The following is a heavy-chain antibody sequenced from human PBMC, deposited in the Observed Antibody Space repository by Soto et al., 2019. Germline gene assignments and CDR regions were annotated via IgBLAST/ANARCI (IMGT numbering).Heavy chain of an antibody. D-gene: IGHD3-3*01. J-gene: IGHJ4*02. CDR3: ARDGPRRWIGYSFDY. V-gene: IGHV3-30-3*01. CDR2: ISSDGSSK. Sequence: QVQLVESGGGVVQPGRSLRLSCAASGFTFSSYAMHWVRQAPGKGLEWVAVISSDGSSKYYADSVKGRFTISRDNSHHTLYLQINSLRAEDTAVYHCARDGPRRWIGYSFDYWGQGTLVTGSS. CDR1: GFTFSSYA.